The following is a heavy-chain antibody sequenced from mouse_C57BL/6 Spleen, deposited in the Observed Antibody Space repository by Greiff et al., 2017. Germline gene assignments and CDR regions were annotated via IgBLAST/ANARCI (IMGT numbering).Heavy chain of an antibody. Sequence: VQLQQSGPELVKPGASVKIPCKASGYTFTDYNMDWVKQSHGKSLEWIGDINHNNGGTIYNQKFKGKATLTLDKSSSTAYMELRSLTSEDTAVYYCARRYDYDQYWYFDVWGTGTTVTVSS. J-gene: IGHJ1*03. D-gene: IGHD2-4*01. CDR1: GYTFTDYN. V-gene: IGHV1-18*01. CDR2: INHNNGGT. CDR3: ARRYDYDQYWYFDV.